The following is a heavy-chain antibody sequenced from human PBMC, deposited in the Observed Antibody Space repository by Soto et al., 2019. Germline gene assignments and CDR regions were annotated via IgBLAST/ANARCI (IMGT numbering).Heavy chain of an antibody. J-gene: IGHJ6*02. Sequence: ASVKVSCKASGYKFTGYGISWVRQAPGQGLEWMGWISAYTGNTNYAQKFQGRVSMTIDKSTNTAYMDLRSLRSDDTAVYYCARDRVQGVVTAHYNGLAFRALRTTVTASS. V-gene: IGHV1-18*01. CDR3: ARDRVQGVVTAHYNGLAF. D-gene: IGHD3-22*01. CDR1: GYKFTGYG. CDR2: ISAYTGNT.